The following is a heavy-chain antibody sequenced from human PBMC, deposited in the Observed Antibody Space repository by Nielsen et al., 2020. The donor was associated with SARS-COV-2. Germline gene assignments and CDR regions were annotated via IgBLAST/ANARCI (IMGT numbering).Heavy chain of an antibody. Sequence: GESLKISCAASGFTFSSYAMHWVRQAPGKGLEWVAVISYDGSNKYYADSVKGRFTISRDNSKNTLYLQMNSLRAEDTALYHCARVVDPLFYYYYGMDVWGQGTTVTVSS. D-gene: IGHD2-2*01. J-gene: IGHJ6*02. CDR3: ARVVDPLFYYYYGMDV. V-gene: IGHV3-30*04. CDR1: GFTFSSYA. CDR2: ISYDGSNK.